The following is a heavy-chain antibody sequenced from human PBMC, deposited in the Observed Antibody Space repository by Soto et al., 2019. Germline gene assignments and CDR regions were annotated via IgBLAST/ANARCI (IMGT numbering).Heavy chain of an antibody. D-gene: IGHD2-15*01. V-gene: IGHV3-74*01. CDR1: GFTFSGYW. CDR3: ARGYCSGGSCSGYYYYGMDV. Sequence: GGSLRHSCAASGFTFSGYWMHWVREAPGKGLVWVSRINMDGSSTSYADSVKGRFTISGDNAKDTLYLQMNSLRAEDTAVYYCARGYCSGGSCSGYYYYGMDVWGQGTTVTVSS. CDR2: INMDGSST. J-gene: IGHJ6*02.